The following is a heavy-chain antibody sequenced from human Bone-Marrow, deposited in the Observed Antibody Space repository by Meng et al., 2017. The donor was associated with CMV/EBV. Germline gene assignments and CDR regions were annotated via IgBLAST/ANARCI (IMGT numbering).Heavy chain of an antibody. CDR2: IRYDGSNK. J-gene: IGHJ4*02. D-gene: IGHD3-3*01. V-gene: IGHV3-30*02. CDR3: AKGLAPPDFWSGYYSYYFDY. Sequence: GESLKISCAASGFTFSSYGMHWVRQAPGKGLEWVAFIRYDGSNKYYADSVKGRFTISRDNSKNTLYLQMNSLRAEDTAVYYCAKGLAPPDFWSGYYSYYFDYWGQGTLVTVSS. CDR1: GFTFSSYG.